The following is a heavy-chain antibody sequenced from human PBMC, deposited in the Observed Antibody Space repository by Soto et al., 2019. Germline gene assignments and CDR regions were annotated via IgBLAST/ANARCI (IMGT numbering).Heavy chain of an antibody. Sequence: QLQLQESGPGLVKPSETLSLTCTVSGGSISSSSYYWGWIRQPPGKGLEWIGSIYYSGSTYYNPSLKIRVTIFVDTSKNQFSLKLSSVTAADTAVYYCARGLRYFDWLSPYYFDYWGQGTLVTVSS. J-gene: IGHJ4*02. D-gene: IGHD3-9*01. CDR1: GGSISSSSYY. CDR3: ARGLRYFDWLSPYYFDY. CDR2: IYYSGST. V-gene: IGHV4-39*01.